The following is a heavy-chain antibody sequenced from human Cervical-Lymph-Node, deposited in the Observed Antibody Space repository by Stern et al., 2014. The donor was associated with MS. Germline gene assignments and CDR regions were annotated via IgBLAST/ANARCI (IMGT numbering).Heavy chain of an antibody. CDR1: GYTFTDYY. Sequence: QVQLVESGAEVKKPGASVTVSCKPSGYTFTDYYIHWLRQAPGQGPEWMGRISPKNGDTNYAPRFQGRVTMTRDTSISIVYLEVTRLRFDDTAVYYFAENMDVWGQGTTVTVSS. CDR2: ISPKNGDT. J-gene: IGHJ6*02. V-gene: IGHV1-2*02. CDR3: AENMDV.